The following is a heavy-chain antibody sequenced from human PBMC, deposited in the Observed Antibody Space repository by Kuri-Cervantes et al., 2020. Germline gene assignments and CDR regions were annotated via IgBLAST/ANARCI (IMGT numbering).Heavy chain of an antibody. CDR3: GSRDASDL. Sequence: ETLSLTCEGSGFTFSRRTLNWVRQAPGKGLEWLSSISGSSSLRYYSASVKGRFTISSDNSQNSVYLQLNSLRVDDTATYYCGSRDASDLWVQQTQVTVSS. D-gene: IGHD2-21*02. CDR1: GFTFSRRT. J-gene: IGHJ4*02. CDR2: ISGSSSLR. V-gene: IGHV3-21*01.